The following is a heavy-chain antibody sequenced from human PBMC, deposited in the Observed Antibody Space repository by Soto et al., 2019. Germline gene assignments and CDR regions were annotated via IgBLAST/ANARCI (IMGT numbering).Heavy chain of an antibody. Sequence: GASVKVSCKASGYTFTSYGISWVRQAPGQGLEWMGWISAYNGNTNYAQKLQGRVTMTTDTSTSTAYMELRSLRSDDTAVYYCARSVDIVVVPAAYYYGMDVWGQGTTVTVSS. V-gene: IGHV1-18*04. CDR3: ARSVDIVVVPAAYYYGMDV. CDR1: GYTFTSYG. J-gene: IGHJ6*02. CDR2: ISAYNGNT. D-gene: IGHD2-2*03.